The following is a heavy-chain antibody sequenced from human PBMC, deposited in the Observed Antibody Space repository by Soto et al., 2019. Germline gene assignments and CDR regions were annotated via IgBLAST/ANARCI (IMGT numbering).Heavy chain of an antibody. CDR2: IYPGESDT. Sequence: GESLKISCEGSGYRFTNFWIAWVRQMPGKGLEWMGIIYPGESDTRYSPSFQGQVTISADKSITTAYLQWSSLKASDTAIYYCARGRGIQLWYRWTYWGQGTLVTVSS. J-gene: IGHJ4*02. CDR1: GYRFTNFW. D-gene: IGHD5-18*01. V-gene: IGHV5-51*01. CDR3: ARGRGIQLWYRWTY.